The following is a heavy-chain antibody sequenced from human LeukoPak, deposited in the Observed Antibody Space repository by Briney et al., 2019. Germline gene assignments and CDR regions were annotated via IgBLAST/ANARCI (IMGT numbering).Heavy chain of an antibody. CDR2: ISGSGGST. D-gene: IGHD3-10*01. J-gene: IGHJ4*02. V-gene: IGHV3-23*01. Sequence: GGSLRLSCAASGFTFSSYAMSWVRQAPGKGLEWVSAISGSGGSTYYADSVKGRFTISRDNSKNTLYLQMNSLRAEDTAVYYCARDRGGSGSYYNEDYWGQGTLVTVSS. CDR1: GFTFSSYA. CDR3: ARDRGGSGSYYNEDY.